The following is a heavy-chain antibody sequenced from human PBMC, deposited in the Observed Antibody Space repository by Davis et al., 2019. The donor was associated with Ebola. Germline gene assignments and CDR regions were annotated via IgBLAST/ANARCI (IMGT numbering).Heavy chain of an antibody. J-gene: IGHJ4*02. CDR2: IKSKTDGGTT. CDR3: TTTRGYSGSYHDY. D-gene: IGHD1-26*01. CDR1: GFTFSNAW. V-gene: IGHV3-15*07. Sequence: GESLKISCAASGFTFSNAWMNWVRQAPGKGLEWVGRIKSKTDGGTTDYAAPVKGRFTISRDDSKNTAYLQMNSLKTEDTAVYYCTTTRGYSGSYHDYWGQGTLVTVSS.